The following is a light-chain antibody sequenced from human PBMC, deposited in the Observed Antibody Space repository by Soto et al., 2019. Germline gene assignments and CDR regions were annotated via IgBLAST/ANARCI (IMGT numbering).Light chain of an antibody. V-gene: IGLV2-23*02. CDR3: CSYAGSSTLYV. Sequence: QPALTQPASVSGSPGQSITISCTGTSSDVGSYNLVSWYQQHPGKAPKLMIYEVSKRPSGVSNRFSGSKSGNTASLTVSGLQAEDEADYYCCSYAGSSTLYVFGTGTKAPS. CDR2: EVS. J-gene: IGLJ1*01. CDR1: SSDVGSYNL.